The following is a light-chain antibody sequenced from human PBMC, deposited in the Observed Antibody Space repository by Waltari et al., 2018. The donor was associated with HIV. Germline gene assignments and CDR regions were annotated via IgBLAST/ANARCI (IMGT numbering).Light chain of an antibody. V-gene: IGKV3-11*01. CDR1: QSVSSY. CDR3: QQRSNWPLLT. Sequence: EIVLTQSPATLSLSPGERATLSCRASQSVSSYLAWYQQKPGQAPRLLIYDASNRATGIPARFSGSGSGPDFTLTISSLEPEDFAVYYCQQRSNWPLLTFGGGTKLEIK. CDR2: DAS. J-gene: IGKJ4*01.